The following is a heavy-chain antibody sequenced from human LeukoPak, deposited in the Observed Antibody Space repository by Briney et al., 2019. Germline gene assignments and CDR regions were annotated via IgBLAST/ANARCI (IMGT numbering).Heavy chain of an antibody. CDR1: GFIFNTHD. D-gene: IGHD6-19*01. Sequence: GGPLRLSCTASGFIFNTHDMSWVRQGPGKGLEWVSIISDSGTRTAYADSVRGRFIISRDNSKNTVYLQMNSLRVEDTATYYCAKGGWLDDYWGQGALVTVSS. J-gene: IGHJ4*02. V-gene: IGHV3-23*01. CDR2: ISDSGTRT. CDR3: AKGGWLDDY.